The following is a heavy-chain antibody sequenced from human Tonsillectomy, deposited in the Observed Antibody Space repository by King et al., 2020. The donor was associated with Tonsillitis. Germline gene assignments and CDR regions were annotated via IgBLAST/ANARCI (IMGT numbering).Heavy chain of an antibody. V-gene: IGHV3-9*01. CDR3: AKDRYSSGPYSFDF. J-gene: IGHJ4*02. CDR1: GFTFDDYA. D-gene: IGHD6-19*01. CDR2: ISWNSGSI. Sequence: VQLVESGGGLVQPGRSLRLSCAASGFTFDDYAMHWVRQAPGKGLEWVSGISWNSGSIGYADSVKGRFTISRDNAKNSLYLQMNSLRAEDTALYYCAKDRYSSGPYSFDFWGQGTLVTVSS.